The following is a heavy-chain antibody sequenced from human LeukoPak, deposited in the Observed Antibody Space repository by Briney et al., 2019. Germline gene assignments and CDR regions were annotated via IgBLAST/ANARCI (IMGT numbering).Heavy chain of an antibody. CDR2: ISAKNGNT. D-gene: IGHD3-22*01. CDR1: GYTFTSYG. V-gene: IGHV1-18*01. Sequence: RASVKVSCTASGYTFTSYGISWVRQAPGQGLEWVGWISAKNGNTNYGQDFQGRVTVTRDTSTSTVYMELRRLRSDDTAVYYCARARPQNYDSSRYYSAAFDIWGQGTMVTVSS. CDR3: ARARPQNYDSSRYYSAAFDI. J-gene: IGHJ3*02.